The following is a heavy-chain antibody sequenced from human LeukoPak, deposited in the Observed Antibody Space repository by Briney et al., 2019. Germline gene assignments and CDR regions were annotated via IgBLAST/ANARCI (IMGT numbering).Heavy chain of an antibody. J-gene: IGHJ6*02. D-gene: IGHD5-12*01. CDR3: AKRAGYSGYDKERYYYYGMDV. CDR1: GFTFSSYA. Sequence: GGSLRLSCAASGFTFSSYAMSWVRQAPGRGLEWVSAISGSGGSTYYADSVKGRFTISRDNFKNTLYLQMNSLRAEDTAVYYCAKRAGYSGYDKERYYYYGMDVWGQGTTVTVSS. V-gene: IGHV3-23*01. CDR2: ISGSGGST.